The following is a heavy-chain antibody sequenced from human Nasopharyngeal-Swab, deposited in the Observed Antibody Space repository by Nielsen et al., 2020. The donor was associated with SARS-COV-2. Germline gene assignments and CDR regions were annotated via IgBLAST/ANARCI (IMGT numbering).Heavy chain of an antibody. Sequence: WIRQPPGKGLEWVSAISGSGGSTYYADSVKGRFTISRDNSKNTLYLQMNSLRAEDPAVYYCAKSGVRGVIRYAFDIWGQGTMVTVSS. CDR2: ISGSGGST. D-gene: IGHD3-10*01. V-gene: IGHV3-23*01. CDR3: AKSGVRGVIRYAFDI. J-gene: IGHJ3*02.